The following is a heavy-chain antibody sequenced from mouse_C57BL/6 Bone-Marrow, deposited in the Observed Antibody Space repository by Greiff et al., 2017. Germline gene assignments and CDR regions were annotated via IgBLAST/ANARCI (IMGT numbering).Heavy chain of an antibody. CDR1: GFTFSDYY. J-gene: IGHJ4*01. D-gene: IGHD1-1*01. V-gene: IGHV5-12*01. CDR2: ISNGGGST. CDR3: ARHGGYGSSYAFCYAMDY. Sequence: EVQLVESGGGLVQPGGSLKLSCAASGFTFSDYYMYWVRQTPEKRLEWVAYISNGGGSTYYPDTVKGRFTISRDNAKNTLYLQMSRLKSEDTAMYYCARHGGYGSSYAFCYAMDYWGQGTSVTVSS.